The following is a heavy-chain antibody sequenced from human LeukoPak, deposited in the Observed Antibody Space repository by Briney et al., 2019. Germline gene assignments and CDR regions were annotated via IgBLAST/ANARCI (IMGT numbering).Heavy chain of an antibody. Sequence: PGGSLRLSCAASGFXFSSYGMHWVRQAPGKGLEWVAVISSDGSNKYYADSAKGRLTISRDNSKNTPYLQMESLRAEDTAVYYCAKDPKAMAGNNYYGMDAWGQGTTVTVSS. J-gene: IGHJ6*02. CDR3: AKDPKAMAGNNYYGMDA. D-gene: IGHD6-19*01. CDR2: ISSDGSNK. V-gene: IGHV3-30*18. CDR1: GFXFSSYG.